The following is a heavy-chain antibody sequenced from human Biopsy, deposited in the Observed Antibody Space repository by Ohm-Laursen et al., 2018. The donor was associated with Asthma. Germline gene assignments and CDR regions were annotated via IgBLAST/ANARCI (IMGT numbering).Heavy chain of an antibody. Sequence: RSLRLSCAAAGFTFDDYAMHWVRQAPGKGLEWVSGVSWNSGSIDYADSVKGRFTISRDNAKNSLYLQMNSLRGADTALYYCVKDIRLQLWGFDSWGQGTLLTVST. CDR1: GFTFDDYA. D-gene: IGHD6-13*01. CDR2: VSWNSGSI. J-gene: IGHJ4*02. CDR3: VKDIRLQLWGFDS. V-gene: IGHV3-9*01.